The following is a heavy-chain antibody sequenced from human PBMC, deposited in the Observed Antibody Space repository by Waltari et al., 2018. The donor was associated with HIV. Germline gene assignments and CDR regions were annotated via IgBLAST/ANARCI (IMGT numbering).Heavy chain of an antibody. CDR3: ARALDYYESGSFPLWFFDV. D-gene: IGHD3-10*01. CDR2: VYTSGST. Sequence: QVQLQESGPGLVTPSQTLSLTCTVPSGPITSGNYTWSGIPQPAGKGLEWSGRVYTSGSTNYNPSLKNRVTISIDTSRNQFSLRLSSVAAADTAVYYCARALDYYESGSFPLWFFDVWGRGTLVTVSS. J-gene: IGHJ2*01. V-gene: IGHV4-61*02. CDR1: SGPITSGNYT.